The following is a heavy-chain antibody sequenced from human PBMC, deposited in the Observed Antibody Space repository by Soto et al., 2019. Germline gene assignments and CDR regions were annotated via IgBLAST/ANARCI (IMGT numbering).Heavy chain of an antibody. J-gene: IGHJ4*02. V-gene: IGHV3-33*01. CDR1: GFTFSSYG. Sequence: QVQLVESEGGVVQPGRSLRLSCAASGFTFSSYGMHWVRQAPGKGLEWVAVIWYDGSNKYYADSVKGRFTISRDNSKNTLYLQMNSLRAEDTAVYYCARDTRLESFDYWGQGTLVTVSS. CDR3: ARDTRLESFDY. CDR2: IWYDGSNK. D-gene: IGHD1-1*01.